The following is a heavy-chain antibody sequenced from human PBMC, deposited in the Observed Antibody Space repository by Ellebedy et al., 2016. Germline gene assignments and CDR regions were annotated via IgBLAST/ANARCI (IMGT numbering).Heavy chain of an antibody. CDR1: GGSISSYY. D-gene: IGHD1-14*01. CDR3: AREGPEWFDP. Sequence: SETLSLTXTVSGGSISSYYWSWIRQPPGKGLEWIGYIYYSGSTNYNPSLKSRVTISVDTSKNQFSLKLSSVTAADTAVYYCAREGPEWFDPWGQGTLVTVSS. V-gene: IGHV4-59*01. J-gene: IGHJ5*02. CDR2: IYYSGST.